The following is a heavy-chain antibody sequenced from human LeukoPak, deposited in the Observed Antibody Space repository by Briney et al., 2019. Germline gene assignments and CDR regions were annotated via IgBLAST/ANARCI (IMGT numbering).Heavy chain of an antibody. CDR2: IYYNGIT. J-gene: IGHJ5*02. CDR3: ARAGGYGSGNSA. CDR1: GGSISSYY. Sequence: SETLSLTCTVSGGSISSYYWSWIRQPPGKGLEWVGYIYYNGITNYNPSLTSRVTISVDTSKNQFSPKLSSVTAADTAVYYCARAGGYGSGNSAWGQGTLVAVSS. D-gene: IGHD3-10*01. V-gene: IGHV4-59*01.